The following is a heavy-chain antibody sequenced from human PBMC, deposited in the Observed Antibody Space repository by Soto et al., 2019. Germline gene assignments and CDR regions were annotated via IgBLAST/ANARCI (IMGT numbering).Heavy chain of an antibody. CDR3: GRDLPYFGELILDY. D-gene: IGHD3-10*01. J-gene: IGHJ4*02. CDR1: GFTFSTYS. V-gene: IGHV3-48*01. Sequence: EVQLVESGGGLVQPGGSLRLSCAASGFTFSTYSMNWVRQAPGKGLEWVSCITSSSSSVYYADSVKGRFTISRDDAKNSLYLQRNSLRAEDTAVYYCGRDLPYFGELILDYWGQGALVTVSS. CDR2: ITSSSSSV.